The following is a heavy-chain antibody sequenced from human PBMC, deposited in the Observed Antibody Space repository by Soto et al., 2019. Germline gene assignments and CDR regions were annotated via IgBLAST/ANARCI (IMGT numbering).Heavy chain of an antibody. Sequence: SQTLSLTCAISGDSVSSNTAAGNWIRQSPSRGLEWLGRTYYRSKWYNDYAVSVKSRITINPDTSKNQFSLQLNSVTPEDTAVYYCARTEGSGWDLYYYYGMDVWGQGTTVTSP. D-gene: IGHD6-19*01. V-gene: IGHV6-1*01. CDR3: ARTEGSGWDLYYYYGMDV. J-gene: IGHJ6*02. CDR2: TYYRSKWYN. CDR1: GDSVSSNTAA.